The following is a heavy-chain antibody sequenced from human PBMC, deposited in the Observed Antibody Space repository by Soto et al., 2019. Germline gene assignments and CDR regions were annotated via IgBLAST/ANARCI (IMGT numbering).Heavy chain of an antibody. CDR1: GFTFSSYA. CDR2: ISSNGGST. D-gene: IGHD5-18*01. V-gene: IGHV3-64D*06. J-gene: IGHJ4*02. Sequence: GGSLRLSCSASGFTFSSYAMHWVRQAPGKGLEYVSAISSNGGSTYYADSVKGRFTISRDNSKNTLYLQMSSLRAEDTAVYYCVKDPQRGYSYGPFDYCGQGTLVTVSS. CDR3: VKDPQRGYSYGPFDY.